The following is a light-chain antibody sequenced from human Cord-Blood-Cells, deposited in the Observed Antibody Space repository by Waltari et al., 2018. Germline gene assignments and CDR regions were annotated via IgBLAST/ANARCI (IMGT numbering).Light chain of an antibody. V-gene: IGLV2-11*01. CDR3: CSYAGSYTYV. CDR2: DVS. CDR1: SSDVGGHNY. Sequence: QSALTQPRSVSGSPGQSVTISCTGTSSDVGGHNYVSWYQQHTGKAPKLMIYDVSKRPAGVPDRFSGSKSGNTASLTISGLQAEDEADYYCCSYAGSYTYVFGTGTKVTVL. J-gene: IGLJ1*01.